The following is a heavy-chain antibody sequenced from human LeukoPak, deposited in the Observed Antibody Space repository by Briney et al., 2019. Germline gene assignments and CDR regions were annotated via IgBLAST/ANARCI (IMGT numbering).Heavy chain of an antibody. CDR2: ISSSRSNI. D-gene: IGHD2-21*01. Sequence: GGSLRLSCAASGFTFSRYSMNWLRRAPGKGVEWVSSISSSRSNIYSADSVKGRFSISRDNAKNSLYLQMNSLRAEDTAVYYCARGCGGDCYYYMDVWGKGTTVIVSS. J-gene: IGHJ6*03. V-gene: IGHV3-21*01. CDR1: GFTFSRYS. CDR3: ARGCGGDCYYYMDV.